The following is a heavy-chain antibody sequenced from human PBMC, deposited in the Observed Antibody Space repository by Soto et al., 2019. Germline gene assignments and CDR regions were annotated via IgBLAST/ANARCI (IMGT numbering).Heavy chain of an antibody. Sequence: EVQLLESGGALVQPGGSLRLSCTASGFTFSTYAMSWVRQAPGKGPEWVSVISDDGGGTYYAASVKGRFIISRDNSKNTLYRQMKSVRAGETAVYYCAKDAGGGPYSTAWYEFDNWGQGTLVTVSS. CDR1: GFTFSTYA. CDR3: AKDAGGGPYSTAWYEFDN. D-gene: IGHD2-2*01. J-gene: IGHJ4*02. V-gene: IGHV3-23*01. CDR2: ISDDGGGT.